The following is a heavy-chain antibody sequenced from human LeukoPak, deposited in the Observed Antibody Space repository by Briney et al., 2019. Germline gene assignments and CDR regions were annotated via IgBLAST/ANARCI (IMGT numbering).Heavy chain of an antibody. CDR1: GYTFTSYA. J-gene: IGHJ4*02. V-gene: IGHV1-3*01. CDR3: ARVHRDIVAPFDY. D-gene: IGHD5-12*01. CDR2: INAGNGNT. Sequence: ASVKVSCKASGYTFTSYAMHWVRQAPGQRLEWMGWINAGNGNTKYSQKFQGRVTITRDTSASTAYMELSSLRSEDTAVYYYARVHRDIVAPFDYWGQGTLVTVSS.